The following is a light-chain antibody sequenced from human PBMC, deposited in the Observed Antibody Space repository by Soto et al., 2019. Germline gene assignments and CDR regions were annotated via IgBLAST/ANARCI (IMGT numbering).Light chain of an antibody. Sequence: QSVLTQPASVSGTPGQSITISCTGSNSDVGIYDFVSWYQHHPGRAPKLIVSEVSHRPSGVSNRFSGSKSGNTASLTIPGLQSEDEADYYCISYTSDDVRDVFGTGTKVTVL. V-gene: IGLV2-14*01. CDR3: ISYTSDDVRDV. J-gene: IGLJ1*01. CDR2: EVS. CDR1: NSDVGIYDF.